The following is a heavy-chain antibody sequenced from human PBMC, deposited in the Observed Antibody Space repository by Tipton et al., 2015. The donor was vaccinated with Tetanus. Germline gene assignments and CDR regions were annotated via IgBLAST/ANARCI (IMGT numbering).Heavy chain of an antibody. V-gene: IGHV3-21*01. J-gene: IGHJ4*02. CDR1: GFMFGNYR. CDR2: ISSTSSYI. D-gene: IGHD3-22*01. CDR3: ARDLRNYYDSSGYSDY. Sequence: SLRLSCAVSGFMFGNYRMNWVRQAPGKGLEWVASISSTSSYIYYADSVKGRFTISRDNTKSSLYLQMNSLRAEDTAVYYCARDLRNYYDSSGYSDYWGQGTLVIVSS.